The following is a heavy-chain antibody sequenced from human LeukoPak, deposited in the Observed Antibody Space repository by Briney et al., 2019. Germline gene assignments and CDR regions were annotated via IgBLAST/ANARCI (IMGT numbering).Heavy chain of an antibody. CDR3: AILIFADGGYYFDY. J-gene: IGHJ4*02. CDR1: GYTLTELS. D-gene: IGHD3/OR15-3a*01. CDR2: FDPEDGET. V-gene: IGHV1-24*01. Sequence: ASVKVSCKVSGYTLTELSMHWVRQAPGKGLEWMGGFDPEDGETIYAQKFQGRVTMTEDTSTDTAYMELSSQRSEDTAVYYCAILIFADGGYYFDYWGQGTLVTVSS.